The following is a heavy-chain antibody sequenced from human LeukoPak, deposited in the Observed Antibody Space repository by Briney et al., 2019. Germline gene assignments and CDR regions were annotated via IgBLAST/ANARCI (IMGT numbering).Heavy chain of an antibody. CDR1: GFTFSNAW. J-gene: IGHJ4*02. D-gene: IGHD3-9*01. CDR2: IKSKTDGGTT. CDR3: TTELKYYDILTGYLDRGFDY. V-gene: IGHV3-15*01. Sequence: PGGSLRLSRAASGFTFSNAWMSWVRQAPGKGLEWVGRIKSKTDGGTTDYAAPVKGRFTISRDDSKNTLYLQMNSLKTEDTAVYYCTTELKYYDILTGYLDRGFDYWGQGTLVTVSS.